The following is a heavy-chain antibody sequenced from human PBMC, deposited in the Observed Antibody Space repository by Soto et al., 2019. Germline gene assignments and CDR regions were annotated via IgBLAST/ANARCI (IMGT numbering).Heavy chain of an antibody. V-gene: IGHV1-69*13. CDR1: GGTFSSYA. CDR3: ARSTTNYYYYGMDV. Sequence: GASVKVSCKASGGTFSSYAISWVRQAPGQGLEWMGGIIPIFGTANYAQKFQGRVTITADESTSTAYMELSSLRSEDTAVYYCARSTTNYYYYGMDVWGQGATVTVSS. CDR2: IIPIFGTA. D-gene: IGHD4-4*01. J-gene: IGHJ6*02.